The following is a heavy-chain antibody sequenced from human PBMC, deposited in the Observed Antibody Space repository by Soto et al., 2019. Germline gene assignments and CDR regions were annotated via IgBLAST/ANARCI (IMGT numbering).Heavy chain of an antibody. V-gene: IGHV1-8*01. D-gene: IGHD2-15*01. J-gene: IGHJ6*03. CDR2: MNPNSGNS. Sequence: QVQLVQSGAEVKKPGASVKVSCKASGYTFTSYDINWVRQATGQGLEWMGWMNPNSGNSRYAQKFQGRVTMTRNTSISTADMELSSLRSEDTAVYYCARCEKAGGGGSCRMDVWGKGTTVTVSS. CDR1: GYTFTSYD. CDR3: ARCEKAGGGGSCRMDV.